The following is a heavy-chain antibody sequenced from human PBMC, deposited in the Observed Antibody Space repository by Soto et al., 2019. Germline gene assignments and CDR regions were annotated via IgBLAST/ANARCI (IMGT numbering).Heavy chain of an antibody. V-gene: IGHV3-21*01. J-gene: IGHJ6*02. Sequence: GGSLRLSCAASGFTFSSYSMNWVRQAPGKGLEWVSSISSSSSYIYYADSVKGRFTISRDNAKNSLYLQMNSLRAEDTAVYYCARKYYDFWSGYGPVDYYGMDVWGQGTTVTVS. CDR3: ARKYYDFWSGYGPVDYYGMDV. CDR2: ISSSSSYI. D-gene: IGHD3-3*01. CDR1: GFTFSSYS.